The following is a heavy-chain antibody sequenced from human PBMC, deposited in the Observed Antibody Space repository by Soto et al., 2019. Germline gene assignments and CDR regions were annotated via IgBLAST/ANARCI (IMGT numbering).Heavy chain of an antibody. Sequence: EVQLVESGGGLVKPGGSLRLSCAASGFTFSSYSMNWVRQAPGKGLEWVSSISSSSSYVYYADSVKGRFTISRDNAKISLYLQMNSLAAEDTAVYYCARDRHETTALAPYNWFESWGQGTLVTVSS. V-gene: IGHV3-21*01. D-gene: IGHD1-1*01. J-gene: IGHJ5*01. CDR2: ISSSSSYV. CDR1: GFTFSSYS. CDR3: ARDRHETTALAPYNWFES.